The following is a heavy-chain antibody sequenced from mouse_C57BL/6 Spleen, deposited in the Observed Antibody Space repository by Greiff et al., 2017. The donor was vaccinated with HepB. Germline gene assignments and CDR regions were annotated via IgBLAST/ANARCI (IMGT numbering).Heavy chain of an antibody. CDR1: GYTFTSYG. V-gene: IGHV1-81*01. CDR2: IYPRSGNT. CDR3: ARRAVTPYYAMDY. J-gene: IGHJ4*01. Sequence: QVHVKQSGAELARPGASVKLSCKASGYTFTSYGISWVKQRTGQGLEWIGEIYPRSGNTYYNEKFKGKATLTADKSSSTAYMELRSLTSEDSAVYFCARRAVTPYYAMDYWGQGTSVTVSS.